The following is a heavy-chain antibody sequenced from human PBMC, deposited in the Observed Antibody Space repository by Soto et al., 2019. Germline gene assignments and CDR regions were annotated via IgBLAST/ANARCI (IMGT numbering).Heavy chain of an antibody. CDR1: GGSISSSSYY. Sequence: QLQLQESGPGLVKPSETLSLTCTVSGGSISSSSYYWGWIRQPPGKGLEWIGSIFISGSTYYNPSLKSRLTISVDTSKNQFPLKLSSVTAADTALYYCARQAMVRGLTGWFDPWGQGTLVTVSS. CDR3: ARQAMVRGLTGWFDP. CDR2: IFISGST. J-gene: IGHJ5*02. V-gene: IGHV4-39*01. D-gene: IGHD3-10*01.